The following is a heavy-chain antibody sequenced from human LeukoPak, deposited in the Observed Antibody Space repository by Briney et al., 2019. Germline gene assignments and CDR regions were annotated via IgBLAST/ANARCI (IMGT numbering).Heavy chain of an antibody. CDR3: ARVAAAGTSFDY. D-gene: IGHD6-13*01. CDR2: ISSNGGST. V-gene: IGHV3-64*01. Sequence: PGGSLRLSCAASGFTFSSYAMHWVRQAPGKGLEYVSAISSNGGSTYYANSVKGRFTISRDNSKNTLYLQMGSLRAEDMAVYYCARVAAAGTSFDYWGQGTLVTVSS. J-gene: IGHJ4*02. CDR1: GFTFSSYA.